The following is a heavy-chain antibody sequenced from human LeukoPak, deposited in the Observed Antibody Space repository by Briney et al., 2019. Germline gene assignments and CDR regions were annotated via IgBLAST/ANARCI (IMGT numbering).Heavy chain of an antibody. V-gene: IGHV3-30-3*01. Sequence: GGSLSLSCAASGFTFSSYAMHWVRQAPGKGLEWVAVISYDGSNKYYADSVKGRFTISRDSSKNTLYLQMNSLRAEDTAVYYCAKESQLSYSGTFYIDYWGQGTLVSVSS. D-gene: IGHD1-26*01. CDR2: ISYDGSNK. J-gene: IGHJ4*02. CDR1: GFTFSSYA. CDR3: AKESQLSYSGTFYIDY.